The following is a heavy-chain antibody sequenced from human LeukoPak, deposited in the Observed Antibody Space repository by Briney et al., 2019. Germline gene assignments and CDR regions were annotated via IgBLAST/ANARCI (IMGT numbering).Heavy chain of an antibody. V-gene: IGHV3-21*01. J-gene: IGHJ4*02. Sequence: GGSLRLSCAASGFTFSSYSMNWVRQAPGKGLEWVSSISSSSSYIYYADSVKGRFTISRDNAKNSLYLQMNSLRAEDTAVYYCARYSERSDYQLLSGFDYWGQGTLVTVSS. CDR1: GFTFSSYS. D-gene: IGHD2-2*01. CDR3: ARYSERSDYQLLSGFDY. CDR2: ISSSSSYI.